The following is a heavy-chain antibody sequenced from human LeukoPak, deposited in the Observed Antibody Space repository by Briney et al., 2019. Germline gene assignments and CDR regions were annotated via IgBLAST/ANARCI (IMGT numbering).Heavy chain of an antibody. CDR3: ARNYGDYRSYYYYYYMDV. Sequence: SETLSLTCAVYGGSFSGYYWSWIRQPPGKGLEWIGEINHSGSTNYNPSLKSRVTISVDTSKNQFSLKLSSVTAADTAVYYCARNYGDYRSYYYYYYMDVWGKGTTVTVSS. CDR2: INHSGST. J-gene: IGHJ6*03. D-gene: IGHD4-17*01. V-gene: IGHV4-34*01. CDR1: GGSFSGYY.